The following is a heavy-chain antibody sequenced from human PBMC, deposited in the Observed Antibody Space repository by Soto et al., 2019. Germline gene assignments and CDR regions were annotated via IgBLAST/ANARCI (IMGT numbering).Heavy chain of an antibody. J-gene: IGHJ3*02. V-gene: IGHV3-33*01. CDR3: AGDYYVWGRTDAFDI. CDR2: IWYDESNK. D-gene: IGHD3-16*01. Sequence: KGLEWVAVIWYDESNKYYADSVKGRFTISRDNSKNTLSLQMNSLRAEDTAVYYCAGDYYVWGRTDAFDIWGQGTMVTVSS.